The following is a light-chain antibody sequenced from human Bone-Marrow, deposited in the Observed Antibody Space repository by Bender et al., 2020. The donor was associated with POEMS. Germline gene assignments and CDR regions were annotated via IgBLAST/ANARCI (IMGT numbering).Light chain of an antibody. CDR3: CAYAGSTVRYV. CDR1: SSDVSNYKY. J-gene: IGLJ1*01. V-gene: IGLV2-23*01. Sequence: QSALTQPHSVSGSPGQSVTISCTGTSSDVSNYKYVSWYQQHPGKAPKVIIYEGTQRPSGVSDRFSGSKSGNTASLTISGLQAEDEADYYCCAYAGSTVRYVFGTGTKVTVL. CDR2: EGT.